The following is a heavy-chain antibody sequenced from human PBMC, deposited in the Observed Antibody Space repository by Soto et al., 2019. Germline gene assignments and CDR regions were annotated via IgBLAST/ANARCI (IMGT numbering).Heavy chain of an antibody. J-gene: IGHJ4*02. CDR1: GGTFSSYA. V-gene: IGHV1-69*12. CDR2: IIPIFGTA. Sequence: QVQLVQSGAEVKKPGSSVKVSCKASGGTFSSYAISWVRQAPGQGLEWMGGIIPIFGTANYVQKFQGRVTITADESTSTAYMELSSLRSEDTAVYYCARAPLYYDSSGYFGYFDYWGQGTLVTVSS. CDR3: ARAPLYYDSSGYFGYFDY. D-gene: IGHD3-22*01.